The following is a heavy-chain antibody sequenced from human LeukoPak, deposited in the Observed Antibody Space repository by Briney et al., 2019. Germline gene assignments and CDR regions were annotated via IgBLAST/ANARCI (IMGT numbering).Heavy chain of an antibody. V-gene: IGHV6-1*01. CDR3: ARTRDLGPDY. Sequence: SQTLSLTCAISGDSVSSNSAAWNWIRQSPSRGLEWLGGTYYRSKWYYHYAVSMKSRITVNPDTSKNQFSLQLNSVTPEDTAVYYCARTRDLGPDYWGQGTLVTVSS. CDR2: TYYRSKWYY. J-gene: IGHJ4*02. D-gene: IGHD1-26*01. CDR1: GDSVSSNSAA.